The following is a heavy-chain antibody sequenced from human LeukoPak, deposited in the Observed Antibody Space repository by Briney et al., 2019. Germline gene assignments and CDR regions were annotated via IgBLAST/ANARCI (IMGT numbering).Heavy chain of an antibody. D-gene: IGHD6-13*01. J-gene: IGHJ4*02. Sequence: AGGSLRLSCAASGFTFSSYAMSWVRQAPGKGLEWVSAISGSGGSTYYADSVKGRFTISRDNAKNSLYLQMNSLRAEDTAVYYCARENIAATTFDYWGQGTLVTVSS. CDR3: ARENIAATTFDY. V-gene: IGHV3-23*01. CDR2: ISGSGGST. CDR1: GFTFSSYA.